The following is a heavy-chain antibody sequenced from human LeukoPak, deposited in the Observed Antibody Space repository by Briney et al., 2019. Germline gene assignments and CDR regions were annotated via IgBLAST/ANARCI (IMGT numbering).Heavy chain of an antibody. Sequence: GGSLRLSCTASGFMFSIYAMSWVRQAPGKGLEWVSGISAGGGTTFYADSVKGRFTISRDTSNNTLYLQMDSLRAEDTAIYYCAKDHKGSFYPYYFDSWGQGTVVTVSS. V-gene: IGHV3-23*01. CDR2: ISAGGGTT. CDR1: GFMFSIYA. CDR3: AKDHKGSFYPYYFDS. D-gene: IGHD5/OR15-5a*01. J-gene: IGHJ4*02.